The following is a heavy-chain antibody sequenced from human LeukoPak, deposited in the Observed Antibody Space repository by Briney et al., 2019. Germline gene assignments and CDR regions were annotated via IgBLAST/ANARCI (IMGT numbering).Heavy chain of an antibody. CDR3: ARSYYYDYRQIDY. V-gene: IGHV4-39*01. Sequence: SETLSLTCTVSGDSISTSSYYWGWIRQPPGKGLEWLGSIYYSGSTYYNPSLKSRVTISVDTSKKQFSLNLYSVTAADTAVFYCARSYYYDYRQIDYWGQGTLVTVSS. CDR1: GDSISTSSYY. D-gene: IGHD3-22*01. J-gene: IGHJ4*02. CDR2: IYYSGST.